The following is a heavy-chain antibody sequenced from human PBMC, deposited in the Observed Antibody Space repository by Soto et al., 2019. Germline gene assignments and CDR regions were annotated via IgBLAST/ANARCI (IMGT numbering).Heavy chain of an antibody. J-gene: IGHJ3*02. Sequence: SETLSLTCTVSGGSVSSGSYYWSWIRQPPGKGLEWIGYIYYSGSTNYNPSLKSRVTIPVDTSKNQFSLKLSSVTAADTAVYYCAREEGRITGTTGYAFDIWGQGTMVTVSS. CDR3: AREEGRITGTTGYAFDI. V-gene: IGHV4-61*01. D-gene: IGHD1-7*01. CDR2: IYYSGST. CDR1: GGSVSSGSYY.